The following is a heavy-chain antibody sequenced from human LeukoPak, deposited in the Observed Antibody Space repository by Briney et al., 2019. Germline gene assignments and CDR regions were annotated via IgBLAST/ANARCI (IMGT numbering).Heavy chain of an antibody. CDR2: LYGTGKT. CDR1: GFSVSSNY. Sequence: GGSLRLSCAASGFSVSSNYLSWVRQAPGKGLEWVSVLYGTGKTYYADSVKGRFTISRDNSKNTLYLQMNSLRAEDTAVYYCARENCGGGYGYDPYYFDYWGQGTLVTVSS. V-gene: IGHV3-66*01. J-gene: IGHJ4*02. CDR3: ARENCGGGYGYDPYYFDY. D-gene: IGHD2-21*01.